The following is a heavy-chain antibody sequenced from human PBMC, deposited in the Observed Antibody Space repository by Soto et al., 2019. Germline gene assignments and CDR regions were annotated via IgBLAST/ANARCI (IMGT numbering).Heavy chain of an antibody. CDR2: IKQDGSEK. V-gene: IGHV3-7*04. Sequence: GGSLRLSCAASGFTFSNYWMSWVRQAPGKGLEWVAHIKQDGSEKYYVDSVKGRFTISRDNAKNSLYLQMNSLRAEDTAVYYCARVAAAGGAFDIWGQGTMVTVSS. J-gene: IGHJ3*02. CDR1: GFTFSNYW. CDR3: ARVAAAGGAFDI. D-gene: IGHD6-13*01.